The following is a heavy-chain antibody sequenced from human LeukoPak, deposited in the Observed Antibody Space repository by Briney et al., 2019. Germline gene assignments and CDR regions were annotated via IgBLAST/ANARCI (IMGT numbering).Heavy chain of an antibody. J-gene: IGHJ4*02. CDR1: GYTFTSYG. V-gene: IGHV1-18*01. CDR2: ISAYNGNT. Sequence: ASVKVSCKASGYTFTSYGISWVRQAPGQGLEWMGWISAYNGNTNYAQKLQGRVTMTTDTSTSTAYMELSRLRSDDTAVYYCARSRSRDCSSTSCYSYGLDYWGQGTLVTVSS. CDR3: ARSRSRDCSSTSCYSYGLDY. D-gene: IGHD2-2*01.